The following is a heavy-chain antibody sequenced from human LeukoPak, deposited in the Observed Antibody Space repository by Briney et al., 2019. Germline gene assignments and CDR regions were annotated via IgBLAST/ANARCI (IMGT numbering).Heavy chain of an antibody. Sequence: GGSLRLSCAASGFTFSSYWMSWVRQAPGKGLEWVANIKQDGSEKYYVDSVKGRFTISRDNAKNSLYLQMNSLRAEDTAVYYCARDLSIATPSHYYDSSGFDYWGQGTLVTVSS. CDR3: ARDLSIATPSHYYDSSGFDY. CDR2: IKQDGSEK. CDR1: GFTFSSYW. J-gene: IGHJ4*02. V-gene: IGHV3-7*01. D-gene: IGHD3-22*01.